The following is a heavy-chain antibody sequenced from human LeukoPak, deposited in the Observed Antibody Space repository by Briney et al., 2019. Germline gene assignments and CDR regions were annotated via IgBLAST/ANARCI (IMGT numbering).Heavy chain of an antibody. J-gene: IGHJ6*03. CDR1: GFTFGDYG. D-gene: IGHD2-21*02. CDR2: IYHSGRT. Sequence: PGGSLRLSCTASGFTFGDYGMSWVRQAPGKGLEWIGSIYHSGRTFYNPSLKSRVTISVDTSKNQFSLKLSSVTAADTAVYYCARVNAYCGGDCYYVAFYYYMDVWGKGTTVTVSS. CDR3: ARVNAYCGGDCYYVAFYYYMDV. V-gene: IGHV4-38-2*02.